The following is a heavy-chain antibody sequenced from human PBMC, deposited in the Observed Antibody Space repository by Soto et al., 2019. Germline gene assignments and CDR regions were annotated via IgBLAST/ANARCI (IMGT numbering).Heavy chain of an antibody. Sequence: GGSLRLSCAASGFTFSSYAMSWVRQAPGKGLEWVSAISDSGASTYYADSVKVRFTFSRDNSKNTLFLQMNSLRAEDTAIYYCAKGTRTGYSTSWFDYWGQGTLVTVSS. CDR1: GFTFSSYA. V-gene: IGHV3-23*01. CDR3: AKGTRTGYSTSWFDY. CDR2: ISDSGAST. D-gene: IGHD6-13*01. J-gene: IGHJ4*02.